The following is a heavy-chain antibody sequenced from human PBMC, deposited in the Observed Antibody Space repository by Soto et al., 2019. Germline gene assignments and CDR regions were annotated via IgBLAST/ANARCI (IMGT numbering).Heavy chain of an antibody. Sequence: QVQLVQSGAEVKKPGSSVKVSCKASGGTFSSYAISWVRQAPGQGLEWMGGIIPIFGTANYAQKFQGRVTITADESTSTAYMELSSLRSEDTAVYYCARVPVEMATMTGAFDIWGQGTMVTVSS. CDR3: ARVPVEMATMTGAFDI. V-gene: IGHV1-69*01. J-gene: IGHJ3*02. CDR1: GGTFSSYA. D-gene: IGHD5-12*01. CDR2: IIPIFGTA.